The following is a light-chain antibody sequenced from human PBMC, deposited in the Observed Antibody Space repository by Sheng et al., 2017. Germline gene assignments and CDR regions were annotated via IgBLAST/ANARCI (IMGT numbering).Light chain of an antibody. Sequence: SYELTQPPSVSVSPGQTASITCSGDKLGNKYACWYQQKPGQSPVLVIYEDSKRPSDIPERFSGSNSGNTATLTISGTQAMDEADYYCQAWDSSTAHYVFGTGTKVTVL. CDR3: QAWDSSTAHYV. V-gene: IGLV3-1*01. J-gene: IGLJ1*01. CDR2: EDS. CDR1: KLGNKY.